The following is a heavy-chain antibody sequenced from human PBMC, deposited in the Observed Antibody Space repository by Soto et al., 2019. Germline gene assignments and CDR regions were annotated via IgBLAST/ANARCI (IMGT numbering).Heavy chain of an antibody. CDR1: GGTFSSYS. D-gene: IGHD6-6*01. Sequence: GASVKVCCKASGGTFSSYSISWVRRAPGQGLEWMGGIIPIFGTANYAQKFQGRVTITADESTSTAYMELSSLRSEDTAVYYCAIEYSSSPPYYPIGYWGQGTLVTVSS. CDR3: AIEYSSSPPYYPIGY. J-gene: IGHJ4*02. V-gene: IGHV1-69*13. CDR2: IIPIFGTA.